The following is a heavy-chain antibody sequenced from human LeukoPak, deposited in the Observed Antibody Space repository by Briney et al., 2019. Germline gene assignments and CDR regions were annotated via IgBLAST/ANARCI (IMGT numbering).Heavy chain of an antibody. CDR1: EFTFSTYW. Sequence: SGGSLRLSCAASEFTFSTYWMSGVRQAPRRGLEWVVDIKQDGSEKYYVHAVNGRFTISRQNAKNSLFLQMNSLRAEDTAVYYCARHRSGGSQDDAFDIWGQGTMVTVSS. CDR2: IKQDGSEK. D-gene: IGHD2-15*01. V-gene: IGHV3-7*01. CDR3: ARHRSGGSQDDAFDI. J-gene: IGHJ3*02.